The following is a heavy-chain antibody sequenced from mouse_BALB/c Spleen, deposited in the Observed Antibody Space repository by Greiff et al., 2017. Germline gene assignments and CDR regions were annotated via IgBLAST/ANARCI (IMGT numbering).Heavy chain of an antibody. J-gene: IGHJ4*01. D-gene: IGHD2-12*01. CDR3: ASYDGDYAMDY. Sequence: QVQLQQSGAELARPGASVKLSCKASGYTFTSYWMQWVKQRPGQGLEWIGAIYPGDGDTRYTQKFKGKATLTADKSSSTAYMQLSSLASEDSAVYYCASYDGDYAMDYWGQGTSVTVSS. CDR1: GYTFTSYW. CDR2: IYPGDGDT. V-gene: IGHV1-87*01.